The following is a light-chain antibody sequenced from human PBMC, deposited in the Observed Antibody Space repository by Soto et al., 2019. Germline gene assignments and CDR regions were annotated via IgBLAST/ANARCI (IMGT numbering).Light chain of an antibody. Sequence: QSALTQPPSASWSPGQSVTISCNGTKNDIGVYDFVSWYQHHPGKAPRLIIYEVVQRPSGVPDRFSGSKSGNTASLPVSGLQAAYEADYFCKSYAGSNTYVFGRGTKLTVL. CDR1: KNDIGVYDF. CDR2: EVV. CDR3: KSYAGSNTYV. J-gene: IGLJ1*01. V-gene: IGLV2-8*01.